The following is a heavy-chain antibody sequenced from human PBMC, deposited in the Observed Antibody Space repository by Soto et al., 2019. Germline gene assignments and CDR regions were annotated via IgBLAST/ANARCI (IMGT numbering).Heavy chain of an antibody. CDR1: GFTFSSYP. J-gene: IGHJ4*02. CDR2: ISGSGGDT. D-gene: IGHD2-15*01. Sequence: DVQVLESGGGLIQPGGSLRLSCAASGFTFSSYPMTWVRQAPGKGLEWVSIISGSGGDTYYADSVKGRFTITRDNSKNTLSLQMESLRSEDTATYYCAKGSMGSYCRGDTCYGIIDSWGQGTLVTVSS. V-gene: IGHV3-23*01. CDR3: AKGSMGSYCRGDTCYGIIDS.